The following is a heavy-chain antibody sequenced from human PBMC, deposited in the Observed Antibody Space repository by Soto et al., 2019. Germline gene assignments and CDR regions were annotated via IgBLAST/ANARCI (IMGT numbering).Heavy chain of an antibody. D-gene: IGHD6-6*01. CDR3: AGSSFSSHYFDY. J-gene: IGHJ4*02. Sequence: QVQLQQWGAGLLTPSETLSLTCAVYGGSFSGYYWSWIRQPPGKGLEWIGEINHSGSTNYNPSLKSRVTISVDTSKNQFSLKLSSVTAADTAVYYCAGSSFSSHYFDYWGQGTLVTVSS. V-gene: IGHV4-34*01. CDR2: INHSGST. CDR1: GGSFSGYY.